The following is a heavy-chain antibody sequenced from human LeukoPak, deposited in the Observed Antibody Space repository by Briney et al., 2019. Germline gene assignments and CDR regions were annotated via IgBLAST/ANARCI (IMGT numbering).Heavy chain of an antibody. CDR1: GFTFSSYD. J-gene: IGHJ6*03. CDR2: IGTAGDT. D-gene: IGHD3-10*01. V-gene: IGHV3-13*01. CDR3: ARASVYYGSGRSYYMDV. Sequence: PGGSLRLSCAASGFTFSSYDMHWARQATGKGLEWVSAIGTAGDTYYPGSVKGRFTISRENAKNSLYLQMNSLRAGDTAVYYCARASVYYGSGRSYYMDVWGKGTTVTVSS.